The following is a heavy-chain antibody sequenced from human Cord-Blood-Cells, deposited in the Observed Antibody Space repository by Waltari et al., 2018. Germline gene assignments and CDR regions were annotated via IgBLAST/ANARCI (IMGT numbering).Heavy chain of an antibody. D-gene: IGHD6-6*01. J-gene: IGHJ3*02. V-gene: IGHV1-46*01. CDR1: GYHFTRYY. CDR2: INPSGGST. Sequence: QVQLVQSGAEVKKPGASGKVSCKASGYHFTRYYMHWVRRAPGQGLEWMGIINPSGGSTSYAQKFQGRVTMTRDTSTSTVYMELSSLRSEDTAVYYCARARGAARDAFDIWGQGTMVTVSS. CDR3: ARARGAARDAFDI.